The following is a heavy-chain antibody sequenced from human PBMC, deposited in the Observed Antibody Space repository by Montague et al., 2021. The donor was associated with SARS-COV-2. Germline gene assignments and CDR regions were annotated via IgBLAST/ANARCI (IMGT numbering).Heavy chain of an antibody. J-gene: IGHJ4*02. CDR1: GGSFRGDD. D-gene: IGHD2-21*01. CDR2: INHNRST. V-gene: IGHV4-34*01. Sequence: SETLSLTCAVYGGSFRGDDWRWIRQPPGKELEWYGEINHNRSTNYNPSLKSRGTITVDTSKNQFSLKLSSVTAAETAVYYCAKEVRRRIVVVIAIPYYYFDYWGQGTLVTVSS. CDR3: AKEVRRRIVVVIAIPYYYFDY.